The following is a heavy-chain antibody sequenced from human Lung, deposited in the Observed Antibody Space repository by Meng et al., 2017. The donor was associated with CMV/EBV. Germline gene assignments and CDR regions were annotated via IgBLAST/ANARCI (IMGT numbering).Heavy chain of an antibody. CDR3: AKVRGNCSSTSCSPLHY. V-gene: IGHV3-23*03. CDR1: GFTFSSYA. CDR2: IYSGGSST. Sequence: GESLKISCAASGFTFSSYAMSWVRQAPGKGLEWVSVIYSGGSSTYYADSVKGRFTISRDNSKNTLYLQMNSLRAEDTAVYYCAKVRGNCSSTSCSPLHYWGQGTXVTVSS. J-gene: IGHJ4*02. D-gene: IGHD2-2*01.